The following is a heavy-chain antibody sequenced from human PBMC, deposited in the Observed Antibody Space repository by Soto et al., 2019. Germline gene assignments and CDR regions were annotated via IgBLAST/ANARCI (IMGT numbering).Heavy chain of an antibody. CDR1: GFTFSSYA. V-gene: IGHV3-23*01. CDR3: APALITMVRGVTIDY. Sequence: EVQLLESGGGLVQPGGSLRLSCAASGFTFSSYAMSWVRQAPGKGLEWVSAISGSGGSTYYADSVKGRFTISRDNSKNTRYLQMNRLRAEDTAVYYCAPALITMVRGVTIDYWGQGTLVTVSS. D-gene: IGHD3-10*01. CDR2: ISGSGGST. J-gene: IGHJ4*02.